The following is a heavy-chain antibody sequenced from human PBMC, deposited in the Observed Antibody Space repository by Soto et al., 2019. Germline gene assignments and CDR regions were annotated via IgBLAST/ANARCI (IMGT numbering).Heavy chain of an antibody. J-gene: IGHJ5*02. CDR2: ISADDGET. D-gene: IGHD5-12*01. V-gene: IGHV1-18*01. Sequence: QVPLVQSGTEVKKPGASVKVSCKASGYTFTTYGISWVRQAPGQGLEWMGWISADDGETSYAQKSQDRVTMTTDTNPRPAYMELRSLKSDPPAVYYWARDPRHPPYSGRGGGLDPWGQGTLVTVSS. CDR1: GYTFTTYG. CDR3: ARDPRHPPYSGRGGGLDP.